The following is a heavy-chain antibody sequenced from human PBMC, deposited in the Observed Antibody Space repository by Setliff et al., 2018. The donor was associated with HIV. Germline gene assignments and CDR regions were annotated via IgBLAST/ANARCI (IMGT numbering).Heavy chain of an antibody. V-gene: IGHV4-61*09. Sequence: NPSETLSLTCTVSGGSISSGRYYWSWIRQPAGKGLEWIGHIYTGGSPNYNPSLMSRVTISIDTSKDQLSLKLNSVTAADTAVYYCARVGGFFGEARPPPDYWGQGALVTVSS. CDR1: GGSISSGRYY. CDR3: ARVGGFFGEARPPPDY. CDR2: IYTGGSP. D-gene: IGHD3-10*01. J-gene: IGHJ4*02.